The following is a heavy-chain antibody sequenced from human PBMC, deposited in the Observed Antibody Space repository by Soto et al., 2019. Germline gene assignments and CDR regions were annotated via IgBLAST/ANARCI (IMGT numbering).Heavy chain of an antibody. CDR2: VDYTGSYT. J-gene: IGHJ4*02. CDR1: GFTFSGFA. Sequence: EVQLLESGGGLVQPGGSLRLSCAASGFTFSGFAMNWFRQPPGKGLEWVSSVDYTGSYTFYAASVKGRFTIYRDKSKNRGYLERNSIRAEDTAVYYCAKRTGGFSEVDHWGQGTLVSVSS. D-gene: IGHD3-16*01. V-gene: IGHV3-23*01. CDR3: AKRTGGFSEVDH.